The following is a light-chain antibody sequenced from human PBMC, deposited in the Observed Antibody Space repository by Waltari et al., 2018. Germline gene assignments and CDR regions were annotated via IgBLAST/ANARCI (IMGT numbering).Light chain of an antibody. CDR3: QQYTYWPPGT. V-gene: IGKV3-15*01. Sequence: ETVLTQSPATLSVSPGERVSLSCRASQSVGSNLAWYQQRPGQAPRLLIYGASTRATGIPARFSGGGSGTEFTLTISSLQSEDFAVYYCQQYTYWPPGTFGQGTKVEIK. CDR1: QSVGSN. CDR2: GAS. J-gene: IGKJ1*01.